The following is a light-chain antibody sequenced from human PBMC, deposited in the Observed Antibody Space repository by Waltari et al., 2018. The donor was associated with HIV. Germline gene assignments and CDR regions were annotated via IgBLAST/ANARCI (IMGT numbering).Light chain of an antibody. Sequence: QSALTQPPSASGSPGQSDTISCTGTSSDVGGYNYVYWYQQHPAKAPKLMIYEVTKRPSGFPDRVAGSNSGNTASLTITGLQAEDEADYDCSSYAGSNTFVFGTGTKVTV. V-gene: IGLV2-8*01. J-gene: IGLJ1*01. CDR3: SSYAGSNTFV. CDR1: SSDVGGYNY. CDR2: EVT.